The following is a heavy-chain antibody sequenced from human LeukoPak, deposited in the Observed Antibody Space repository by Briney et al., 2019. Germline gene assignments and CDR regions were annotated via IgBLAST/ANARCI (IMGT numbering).Heavy chain of an antibody. D-gene: IGHD3-10*01. Sequence: SETLSLTRTVSGGSISSSNYYWGWIRQPPGKGLEWIGSIYYSGSTYNNPSLKSRLTISIDTSKNQFSLKLSSVTAADTAVYYCARDRAAGSDWLDPWGQGTLVTVSS. CDR3: ARDRAAGSDWLDP. V-gene: IGHV4-39*07. J-gene: IGHJ5*02. CDR1: GGSISSSNYY. CDR2: IYYSGST.